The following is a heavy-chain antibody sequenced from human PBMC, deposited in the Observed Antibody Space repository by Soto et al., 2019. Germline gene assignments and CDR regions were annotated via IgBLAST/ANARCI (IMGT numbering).Heavy chain of an antibody. J-gene: IGHJ4*02. CDR2: ISSSGSTI. V-gene: IGHV3-48*03. CDR3: ARNVPTDFWSGSRTYYFDY. CDR1: GFTFSSYE. D-gene: IGHD3-3*01. Sequence: AGGSLRLSCAASGFTFSSYEMNWVRQAPGKGLEWVSYISSSGSTIYYADSVKGRFTISRDNAKNSLYLQMNSLRAEDTAVYYCARNVPTDFWSGSRTYYFDYWGQGTLVTVSS.